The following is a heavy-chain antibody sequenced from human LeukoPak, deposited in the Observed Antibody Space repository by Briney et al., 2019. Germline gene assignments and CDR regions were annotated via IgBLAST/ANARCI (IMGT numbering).Heavy chain of an antibody. Sequence: ASVKVSCKASGYTFTSYGVSWVRQAPEQGLEWMGWISAYNGNTKHAQKLQGRVTMTTDTSASTAYVELRSLRSDDTAMYFCARVLGVIDGGYYFDYWGQGTLVTVSS. V-gene: IGHV1-18*01. CDR1: GYTFTSYG. CDR2: ISAYNGNT. J-gene: IGHJ4*02. CDR3: ARVLGVIDGGYYFDY. D-gene: IGHD3-16*01.